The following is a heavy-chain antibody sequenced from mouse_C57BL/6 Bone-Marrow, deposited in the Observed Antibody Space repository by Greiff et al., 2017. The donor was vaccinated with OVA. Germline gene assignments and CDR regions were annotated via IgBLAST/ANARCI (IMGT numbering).Heavy chain of an antibody. V-gene: IGHV2-9-1*01. CDR2: IWTGGGT. CDR3: ASSSTVDEGDAMDY. CDR1: GFSLTSYA. J-gene: IGHJ4*01. D-gene: IGHD1-1*01. Sequence: VQLKESGPGLVAPSQSLSITCTVSGFSLTSYAISWVRQPPGKGLEWLGVIWTGGGTNYNSALKSRLSISKDNSKSQVFLKMNSLQTDDTARYYCASSSTVDEGDAMDYWGQGTSVTVSS.